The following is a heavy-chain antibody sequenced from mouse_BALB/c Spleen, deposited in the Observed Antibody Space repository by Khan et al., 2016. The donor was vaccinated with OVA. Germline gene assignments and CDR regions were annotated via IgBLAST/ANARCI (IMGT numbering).Heavy chain of an antibody. Sequence: EVQLQESGPGLVKPSQSLSLTCTVTGYSITSGYGWNWIRQFPGNKLEWMGYISYSGSTNYNPSLKSRITITRDTSKNQFFLQLNSVTTEDTATXYCARTARIKYWGQGTTLTVSS. CDR1: GYSITSGYG. CDR3: ARTARIKY. CDR2: ISYSGST. V-gene: IGHV3-2*02. D-gene: IGHD1-2*01. J-gene: IGHJ2*01.